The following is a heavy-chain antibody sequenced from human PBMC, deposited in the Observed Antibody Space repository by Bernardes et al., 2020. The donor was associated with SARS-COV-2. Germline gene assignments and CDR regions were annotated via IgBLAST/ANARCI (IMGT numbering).Heavy chain of an antibody. D-gene: IGHD2-2*01. J-gene: IGHJ5*02. Sequence: AQVEVGCEVSGYTLADLSMHWVRQDPGKGLEWMGGFDPEDGETIYAQKFQGRVTMTEDTSTDTAYMELSSLRSEDTAVYYCATGPALVPAAREAWFDPWGQGTLVTVSS. CDR1: GYTLADLS. V-gene: IGHV1-24*01. CDR3: ATGPALVPAAREAWFDP. CDR2: FDPEDGET.